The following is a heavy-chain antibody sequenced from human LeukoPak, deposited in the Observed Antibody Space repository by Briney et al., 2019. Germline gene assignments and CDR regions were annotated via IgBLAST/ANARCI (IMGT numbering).Heavy chain of an antibody. J-gene: IGHJ4*02. V-gene: IGHV3-23*01. CDR3: AREGEMVRGVIISFFDY. D-gene: IGHD3-10*01. Sequence: TGGSLRLSCAASGFTFSSYGMSWVRQAPGKGLEWVSAISGSGGSTYYADSVKGRFTISRDNSKNTLYLQMNSLRAEDTAVYYCAREGEMVRGVIISFFDYWGQGTLVTVSS. CDR1: GFTFSSYG. CDR2: ISGSGGST.